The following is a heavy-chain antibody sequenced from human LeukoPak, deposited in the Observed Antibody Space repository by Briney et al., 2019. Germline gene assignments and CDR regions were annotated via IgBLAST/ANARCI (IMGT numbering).Heavy chain of an antibody. Sequence: PGGSLRLSCAASGFTFSSYAVTWVRQAPGKGLEWVSAISGSGGSTYYADSVKGRFTISRDNSKNTLYLQMNSLRAEDTAVYYCAKDSQGYFDYWGQGTLVTVSS. CDR1: GFTFSSYA. CDR2: ISGSGGST. V-gene: IGHV3-23*01. CDR3: AKDSQGYFDY. J-gene: IGHJ4*02.